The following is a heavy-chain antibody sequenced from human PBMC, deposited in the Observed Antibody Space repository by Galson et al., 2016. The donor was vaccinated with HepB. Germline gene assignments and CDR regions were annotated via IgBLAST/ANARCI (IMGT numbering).Heavy chain of an antibody. Sequence: SETLSLTCRVSGDSIGSSSYHWAWIRQPPGKGLEWIGSIYYVGRAYYRSSLKRPLPISLDPAKNHISMKLTSVTPADTAVYYCATVPGWESGIYVHWGQGTLVSVSS. J-gene: IGHJ4*02. D-gene: IGHD1-26*01. V-gene: IGHV4-39*02. CDR1: GDSIGSSSYH. CDR2: IYYVGRA. CDR3: ATVPGWESGIYVH.